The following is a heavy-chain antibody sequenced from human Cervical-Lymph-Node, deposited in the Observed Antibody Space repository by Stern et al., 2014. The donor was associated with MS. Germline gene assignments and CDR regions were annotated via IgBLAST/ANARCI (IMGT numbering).Heavy chain of an antibody. CDR1: GGTFSRHA. Sequence: QVQLVQSGAEVKKPGSSVRVSCKASGGTFSRHAISWVRQAPGPGLEWMGGIIPMFGTAKYAQKFQGRVTITADDSTSTAYMEVSSLRSEDTAVYYCASSVGELTPEAVWGQGTTVTVFS. J-gene: IGHJ6*02. CDR3: ASSVGELTPEAV. V-gene: IGHV1-69*01. D-gene: IGHD3-10*01. CDR2: IIPMFGTA.